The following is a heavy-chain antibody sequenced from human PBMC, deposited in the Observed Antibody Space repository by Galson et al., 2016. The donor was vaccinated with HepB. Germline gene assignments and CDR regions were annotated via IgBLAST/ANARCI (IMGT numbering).Heavy chain of an antibody. J-gene: IGHJ4*02. CDR3: ATLSYDVVTGYQYFFDH. V-gene: IGHV1-69*01. Sequence: GDSFNRYSISWVRQAPGHGLEWMGGIIPIFGTPDYAQKLQGRVIITADVSTSTSYMELSSLRFEDTAVYYCATLSYDVVTGYQYFFDHWGQGTLVTVSS. CDR1: GDSFNRYS. D-gene: IGHD3-9*01. CDR2: IIPIFGTP.